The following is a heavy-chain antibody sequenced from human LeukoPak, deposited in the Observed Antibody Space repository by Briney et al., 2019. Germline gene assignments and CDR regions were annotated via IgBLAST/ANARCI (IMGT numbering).Heavy chain of an antibody. CDR3: AKALLGIAVARIIA. CDR2: ISYDGSNK. CDR1: GFTVSSYG. Sequence: PGGSLRLSCAVSGFTVSSYGMHWVRQAPGKGLEWVAVISYDGSNKYYADSVKGRFTISRDNSKNTLYLQMNSLRAEDTAVYYCAKALLGIAVARIIAWGQGTLVTVSS. J-gene: IGHJ5*02. D-gene: IGHD6-19*01. V-gene: IGHV3-30*18.